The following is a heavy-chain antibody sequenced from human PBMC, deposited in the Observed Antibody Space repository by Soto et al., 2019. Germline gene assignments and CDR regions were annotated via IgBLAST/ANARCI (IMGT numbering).Heavy chain of an antibody. CDR2: ITDSGVTT. CDR1: GFTFSSYW. V-gene: IGHV3-23*01. CDR3: AEDTPVVTFLFDH. J-gene: IGHJ4*02. Sequence: GGSLRLSCAASGFTFSSYWMHWVRQAPGKGLEWVSGITDSGVTTYYADSVKGRFTISRDNSKNTLYLQMNSLRAEDTAVYYCAEDTPVVTFLFDHWGQGTLVTVS. D-gene: IGHD2-21*02.